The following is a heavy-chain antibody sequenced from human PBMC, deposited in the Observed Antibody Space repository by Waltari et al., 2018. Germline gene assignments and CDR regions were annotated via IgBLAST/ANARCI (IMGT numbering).Heavy chain of an antibody. CDR3: SRRQIGGPLDP. J-gene: IGHJ5*01. CDR1: GDTFGRFA. Sequence: QVHLVQSGAEVKKPGSSVKVSCKASGDTFGRFAIAWVRQAPGQGLEWMGGLSPIFGTPKYAQEVQGRLTITADESANTVYMELGSLRPDDTAVYFCSRRQIGGPLDPWGQGTLVTVSS. CDR2: LSPIFGTP. D-gene: IGHD1-1*01. V-gene: IGHV1-69*12.